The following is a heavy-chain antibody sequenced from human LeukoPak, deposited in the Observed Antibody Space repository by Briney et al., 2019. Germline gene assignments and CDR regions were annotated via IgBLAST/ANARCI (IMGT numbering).Heavy chain of an antibody. D-gene: IGHD2-2*01. CDR2: ISGSGGST. Sequence: HPGGSLRLSCAASGFTFSSYAMSWVRQAPGKGLEWVSAISGSGGSTYYADSVKGRFTISRDNSKNTLYLQMNSLRAEDTAVYYCAKGRGIVVVPAAHFDYWGQGTLVTVSS. CDR1: GFTFSSYA. J-gene: IGHJ4*02. CDR3: AKGRGIVVVPAAHFDY. V-gene: IGHV3-23*01.